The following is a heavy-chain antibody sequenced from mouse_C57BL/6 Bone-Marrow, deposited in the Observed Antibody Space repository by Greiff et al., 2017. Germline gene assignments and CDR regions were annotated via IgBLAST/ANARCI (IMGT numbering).Heavy chain of an antibody. D-gene: IGHD2-5*01. CDR1: GFNIQDDY. J-gene: IGHJ2*01. CDR2: IDPENGDT. V-gene: IGHV14-4*01. CDR3: TDSNYVFDY. Sequence: EVKLVESGAELVRPGASVKLSCTASGFNIQDDYMHWVKQRPEQGLEWIGWIDPENGDTEYASKFQGKATITADTSSNTAYLQLSSLTSEDTAVYYCTDSNYVFDYWGQGTTLTVSS.